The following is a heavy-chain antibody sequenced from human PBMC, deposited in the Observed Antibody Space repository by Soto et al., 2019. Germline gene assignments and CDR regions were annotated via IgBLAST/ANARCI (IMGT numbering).Heavy chain of an antibody. D-gene: IGHD5-18*01. V-gene: IGHV3-30*18. Sequence: HPGRSLRLSCAASGFTFSSYGMHWVRQAPGKGLEWVAVISYDGSNKYYADSVKGRFTISRDNSKNTLYLQMNSLRAEDTAVYYCAKGGYSYGPYYYGMDVWGQGTTVTVS. CDR3: AKGGYSYGPYYYGMDV. J-gene: IGHJ6*02. CDR1: GFTFSSYG. CDR2: ISYDGSNK.